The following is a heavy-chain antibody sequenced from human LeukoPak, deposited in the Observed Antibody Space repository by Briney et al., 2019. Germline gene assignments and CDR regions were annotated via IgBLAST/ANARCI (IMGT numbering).Heavy chain of an antibody. V-gene: IGHV4-59*01. Sequence: SSETLSLTCTVSGGSISSYYWSWIRQPPGKGLEWIGYIYYSGSTNYNPSLKSRVTISVDTSKNQFSLNLSSVTAADTAVYYCARDQGYGMDVWGQGTTVTVSS. CDR3: ARDQGYGMDV. CDR1: GGSISSYY. CDR2: IYYSGST. J-gene: IGHJ6*02.